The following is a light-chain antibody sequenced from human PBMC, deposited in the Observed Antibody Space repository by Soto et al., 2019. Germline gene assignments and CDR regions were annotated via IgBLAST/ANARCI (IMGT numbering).Light chain of an antibody. CDR2: GAS. Sequence: EIVLTQSPGTLSLSPGERATLSCRASQRVSSHSLAWYQQKPGQAPRSLIYGASSRATGIPDRFSASGSGTDFTLTISRLEPKDFAVYYCHHYPRSSWTFGQGTKVEVK. J-gene: IGKJ1*01. CDR1: QRVSSHS. V-gene: IGKV3-20*01. CDR3: HHYPRSSWT.